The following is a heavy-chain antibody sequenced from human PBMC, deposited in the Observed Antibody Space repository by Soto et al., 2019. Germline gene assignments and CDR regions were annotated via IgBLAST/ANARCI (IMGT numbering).Heavy chain of an antibody. Sequence: EVQLVESGGGLVQPGRSLRLSCAASGFTFDDYAMHWVRQAPGKGLEWVSGISWNSGSIGYADSVKGRFTISRDNAKNSLYLQRNSLRAEDTALYYCAKGGWDYGDYGYYCYYMDVWGKGTTVTVSS. V-gene: IGHV3-9*01. D-gene: IGHD4-17*01. CDR2: ISWNSGSI. J-gene: IGHJ6*03. CDR3: AKGGWDYGDYGYYCYYMDV. CDR1: GFTFDDYA.